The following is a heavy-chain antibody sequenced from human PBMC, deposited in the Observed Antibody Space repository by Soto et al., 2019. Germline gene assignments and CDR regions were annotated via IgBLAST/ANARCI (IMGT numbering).Heavy chain of an antibody. Sequence: ASVKVSFKASGGTFSSYAISWVRQAPGQGLEWLGGIIPIFGTANYAQKFQGRVTITADESTSTAYMELSSLRSEDTAVYYCAREVRCSSTSCYMGFSWFDPWGQGTLVTVSS. D-gene: IGHD2-2*02. CDR1: GGTFSSYA. CDR2: IIPIFGTA. V-gene: IGHV1-69*01. CDR3: AREVRCSSTSCYMGFSWFDP. J-gene: IGHJ5*02.